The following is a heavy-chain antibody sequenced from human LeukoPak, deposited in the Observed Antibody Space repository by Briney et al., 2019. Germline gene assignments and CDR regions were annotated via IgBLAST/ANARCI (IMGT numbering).Heavy chain of an antibody. CDR1: GYTFTSYG. CDR2: ISAYNGNT. D-gene: IGHD3-22*01. CDR3: ARERDYYDSSGYYVPPDAFDI. J-gene: IGHJ3*02. V-gene: IGHV1-18*01. Sequence: ASVKVSCKASGYTFTSYGISWVRQAPGQGLEWMGWISAYNGNTNYAQKFQGRVTMTTDTSTSTAYMELNSLRAEETAVYYCARERDYYDSSGYYVPPDAFDIWGQGTMVTVSS.